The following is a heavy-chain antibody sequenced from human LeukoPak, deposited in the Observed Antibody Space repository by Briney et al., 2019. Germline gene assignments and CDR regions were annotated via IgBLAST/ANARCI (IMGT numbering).Heavy chain of an antibody. CDR3: ARGSSSWYSPRWFDP. CDR1: GGSISSSNW. Sequence: PSETLSLTCAVSGGSISSSNWWSWVRQPPGKGLEWIGEIYHSGSTNYNPSLKSRVTISVDKSKNQFSLKLSSVTAADTAVYYCARGSSSWYSPRWFDPWGQGTLVTVSS. J-gene: IGHJ5*02. CDR2: IYHSGST. D-gene: IGHD6-13*01. V-gene: IGHV4-4*02.